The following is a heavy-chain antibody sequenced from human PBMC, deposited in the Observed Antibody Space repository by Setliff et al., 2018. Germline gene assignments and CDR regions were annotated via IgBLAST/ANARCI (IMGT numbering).Heavy chain of an antibody. J-gene: IGHJ4*02. CDR1: GYTFTNFG. V-gene: IGHV1-18*01. CDR3: ARGPPDFVVVPAAAKFDY. CDR2: NSA. D-gene: IGHD2-2*01. Sequence: ASVKVSCKTSGYTFTNFGINWVRQAPGQGLAWMGWNSAYAQKFQGRVTMTTDTPTSTAYMELRSLRSDETAVYYCARGPPDFVVVPAAAKFDYWGQGTLVTVSS.